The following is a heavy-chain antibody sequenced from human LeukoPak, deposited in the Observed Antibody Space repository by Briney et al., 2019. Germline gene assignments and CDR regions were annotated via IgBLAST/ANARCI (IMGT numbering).Heavy chain of an antibody. CDR2: INHSGST. V-gene: IGHV4-34*01. D-gene: IGHD2-2*01. CDR3: ARRIRDIVVVPAANPFDY. Sequence: SETLSLTCAVYGGSFSGYYWSWIRQPPGKGLEWIGEINHSGSTNYNPSLKSRVTISVDTSKNQFSLKLSSVTAADTAVYYCARRIRDIVVVPAANPFDYWGQGTLVTVSS. J-gene: IGHJ4*02. CDR1: GGSFSGYY.